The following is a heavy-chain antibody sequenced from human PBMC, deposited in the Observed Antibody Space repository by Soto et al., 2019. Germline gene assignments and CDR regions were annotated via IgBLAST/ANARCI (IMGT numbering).Heavy chain of an antibody. J-gene: IGHJ4*02. CDR3: AKFDIVATICLY. Sequence: EVQLLESGGGLVQPGGSLRLSCAASGFTFSSYAMSWVRQAPGKGLEWVSAISGSGGSTYYADSVKGRFTISRDNSKNTLYLQMNSLRAEDTVVYYCAKFDIVATICLYWGQGTLVTVSS. V-gene: IGHV3-23*01. CDR2: ISGSGGST. CDR1: GFTFSSYA. D-gene: IGHD5-12*01.